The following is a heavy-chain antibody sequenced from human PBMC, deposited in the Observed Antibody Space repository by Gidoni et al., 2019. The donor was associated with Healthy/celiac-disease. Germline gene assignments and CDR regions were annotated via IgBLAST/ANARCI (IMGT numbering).Heavy chain of an antibody. J-gene: IGHJ6*02. V-gene: IGHV3-30-3*01. CDR2: ISYDGSNK. D-gene: IGHD6-13*01. CDR3: ARGAAAAGTWSDYYYGMDV. Sequence: QVQLVGSGGGVVQPGRSLRLSCAASGFTFSSYAMHWVRQAPGKGLEWVAVISYDGSNKYYADSVKGRFTISRDNSKNTLYLQMNSLRAEDTAVYYCARGAAAAGTWSDYYYGMDVWGQGTTVTVSS. CDR1: GFTFSSYA.